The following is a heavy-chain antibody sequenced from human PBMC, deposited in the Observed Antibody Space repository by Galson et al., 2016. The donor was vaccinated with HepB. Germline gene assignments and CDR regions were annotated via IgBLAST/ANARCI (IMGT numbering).Heavy chain of an antibody. CDR1: GFTFTNYW. D-gene: IGHD2-15*01. J-gene: IGHJ6*02. CDR2: IKEDGTEK. CDR3: AKRMSYSYYYAMDI. V-gene: IGHV3-7*01. Sequence: SLRLSCAASGFTFTNYWMTWVRQAPGKGLEWVANIKEDGTEKCYADSVKGRFTISRDNARNSLYLQMNSLRAEDTGIYYCAKRMSYSYYYAMDIWGQGTTVTVSS.